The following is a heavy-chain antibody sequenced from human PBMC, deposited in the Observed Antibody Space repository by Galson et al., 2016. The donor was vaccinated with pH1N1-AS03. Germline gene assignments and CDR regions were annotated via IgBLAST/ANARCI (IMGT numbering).Heavy chain of an antibody. J-gene: IGHJ5*02. CDR2: VDGVDGSL. Sequence: SLRLSCAASGFTFSIYAMHWVRQAPGKGLEWVSGVDGVDGSLWYAESVKGRFTVSRDNSKGTLDLQMNSLRADDTAVYYCARGSRSPHWFDPWGQGTLVTVSS. D-gene: IGHD2-2*01. V-gene: IGHV3-23*01. CDR1: GFTFSIYA. CDR3: ARGSRSPHWFDP.